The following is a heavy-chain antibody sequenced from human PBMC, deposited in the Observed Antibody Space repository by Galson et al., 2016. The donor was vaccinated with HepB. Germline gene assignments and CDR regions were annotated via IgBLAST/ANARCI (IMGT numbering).Heavy chain of an antibody. J-gene: IGHJ4*02. CDR1: GGSISSFY. V-gene: IGHV4-59*01. CDR2: IYYSGST. D-gene: IGHD3-22*01. Sequence: ETLSLTCTVSGGSISSFYWSWIRQPPGQGLEWIGYIYYSGSTSYNPSFKSRVTISVDTSKNQFSLKLRSVTAADTAVYYCTRDRDSSSYYSLDYWGQGTPVTVSS. CDR3: TRDRDSSSYYSLDY.